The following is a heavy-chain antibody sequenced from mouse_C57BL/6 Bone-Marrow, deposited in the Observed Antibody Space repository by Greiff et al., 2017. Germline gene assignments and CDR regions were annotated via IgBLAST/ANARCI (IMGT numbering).Heavy chain of an antibody. V-gene: IGHV1-69*01. Sequence: VQLQQPGAELVMPGASVKLSCKASGYTFTSYWMHWVKQRPGQGLEWIGEIDPSDSYTNYNQKFKGKSTLTVDKSSSTAYMQLSSLTSEDSAVYYCARSGVYGNYRFAYWGQGTLVTVSA. CDR1: GYTFTSYW. CDR3: ARSGVYGNYRFAY. D-gene: IGHD2-1*01. J-gene: IGHJ3*01. CDR2: IDPSDSYT.